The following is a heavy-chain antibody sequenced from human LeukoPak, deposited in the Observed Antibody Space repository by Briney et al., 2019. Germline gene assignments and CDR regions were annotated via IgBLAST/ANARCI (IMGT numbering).Heavy chain of an antibody. D-gene: IGHD5-12*01. V-gene: IGHV4-59*01. CDR2: IYYSGST. CDR3: ATGLVATESGDAFDI. Sequence: SETLSLTCTVSGGSISSYYWSWIRQPPGKGLEWIGYIYYSGSTNYNPSLKSRVTISVDTSKNQFSLKLSSVTAADTAVYYCATGLVATESGDAFDIWGQGTMVTVSS. J-gene: IGHJ3*02. CDR1: GGSISSYY.